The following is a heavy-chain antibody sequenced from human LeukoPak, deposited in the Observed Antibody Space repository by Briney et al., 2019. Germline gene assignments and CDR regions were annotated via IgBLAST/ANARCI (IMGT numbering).Heavy chain of an antibody. D-gene: IGHD2-2*01. J-gene: IGHJ3*02. CDR3: ARPTYYCSSTSCYRDAFDI. Sequence: GGSLRLSCAASGFTFSSYSMNWVRQAPGKGLEWVSSISSSSSYIYYADSVKGRFTISRDNAKNSLYLQMNSLRAEDTAVYYCARPTYYCSSTSCYRDAFDIWGQGTMVTVSS. CDR1: GFTFSSYS. CDR2: ISSSSSYI. V-gene: IGHV3-21*01.